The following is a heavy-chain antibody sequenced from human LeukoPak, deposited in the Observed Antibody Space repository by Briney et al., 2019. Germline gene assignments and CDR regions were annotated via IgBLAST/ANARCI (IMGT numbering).Heavy chain of an antibody. D-gene: IGHD6-13*01. CDR1: GYTFTGYY. V-gene: IGHV1-2*02. J-gene: IGHJ4*02. CDR2: INPISGGT. Sequence: ASVKVSCKASGYTFTGYYMHWVRQAPGQGLEWMGWINPISGGTNYAQKFQGRVTMTRDTSISTAYMELSRLRSDDTAVYYCARLSSSWYEPADYWGQGTLVTVSS. CDR3: ARLSSSWYEPADY.